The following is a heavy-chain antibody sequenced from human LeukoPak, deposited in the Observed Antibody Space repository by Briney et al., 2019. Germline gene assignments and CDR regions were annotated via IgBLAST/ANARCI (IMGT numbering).Heavy chain of an antibody. D-gene: IGHD2-15*01. CDR2: VFYSGST. J-gene: IGHJ4*02. V-gene: IGHV4-39*01. CDR3: ARLWSTDCSGGSCPHQPNY. Sequence: PSETLSLTCTVSGGSVSSSSYHWGWIRQPPGKGLEWIGSVFYSGSTYYNPSLKSRVTMSVDTSKNQFSLKLSSVIAADTAVYYCARLWSTDCSGGSCPHQPNYWGQGTLVTVSS. CDR1: GGSVSSSSYH.